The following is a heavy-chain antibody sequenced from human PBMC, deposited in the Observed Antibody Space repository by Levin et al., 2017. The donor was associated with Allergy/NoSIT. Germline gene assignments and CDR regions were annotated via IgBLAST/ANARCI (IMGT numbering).Heavy chain of an antibody. D-gene: IGHD6-19*01. CDR1: GFTFSSHW. J-gene: IGHJ6*02. Sequence: GGSLRLSCAASGFTFSSHWMHWVRQGPEKGLVWVSRINGVGSSTNYADSVKGRFTMSRDNAKNTLYLQLNSLRAEDTGVYYCGRAWYSSGWFNGVDVWGQGTTVTVSS. CDR3: GRAWYSSGWFNGVDV. V-gene: IGHV3-74*01. CDR2: INGVGSST.